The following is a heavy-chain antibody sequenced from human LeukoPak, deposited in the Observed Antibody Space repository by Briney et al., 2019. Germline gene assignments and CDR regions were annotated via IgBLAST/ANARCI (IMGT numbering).Heavy chain of an antibody. V-gene: IGHV3-23*01. CDR1: GFIFNNYA. CDR2: ISGSGGST. Sequence: PGGSLRLSCAASGFIFNNYALSWVRQTPGKGLEWVSAISGSGGSTYYADSVKGRFTISRDNSKNTLYLQMNSLRAEDTAVYYCAKDIRTWEGSVAGTDYWGQGTLVTVSS. J-gene: IGHJ4*02. D-gene: IGHD6-19*01. CDR3: AKDIRTWEGSVAGTDY.